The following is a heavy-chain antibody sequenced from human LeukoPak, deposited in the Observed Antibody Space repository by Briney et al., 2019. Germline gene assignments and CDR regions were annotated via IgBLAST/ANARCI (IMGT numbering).Heavy chain of an antibody. D-gene: IGHD6-19*01. CDR3: ARGGYSSDWFYFDY. J-gene: IGHJ4*02. Sequence: GAPVKVSCKASGYTFISYYLYWVRQAPGQGLEWMGIINPSGGSTNYAQKFQGRVTMTRDMSTNTVYMELSSLRSEDTAVYYCARGGYSSDWFYFDYWGQGTLVTVSS. CDR2: INPSGGST. CDR1: GYTFISYY. V-gene: IGHV1-46*01.